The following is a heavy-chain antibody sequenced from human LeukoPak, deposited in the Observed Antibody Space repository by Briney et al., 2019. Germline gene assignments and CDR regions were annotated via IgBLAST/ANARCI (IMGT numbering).Heavy chain of an antibody. J-gene: IGHJ4*02. CDR2: ISSSSSDI. V-gene: IGHV3-21*01. CDR3: ARGSWYTSSSRYMDV. CDR1: GFTFSSYR. D-gene: IGHD6-6*01. Sequence: PGGSLRLSCAASGFTFSSYRMNWVRQAPGKGLEWVSSISSSSSDIYYADSVKGRFTISRDNAKNSLYLQMNSLRAEDTAVYYCARGSWYTSSSRYMDVWGQGTLVTVSS.